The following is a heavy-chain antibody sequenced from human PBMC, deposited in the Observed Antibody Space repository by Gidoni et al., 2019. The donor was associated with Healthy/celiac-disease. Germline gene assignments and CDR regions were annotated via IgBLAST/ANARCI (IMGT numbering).Heavy chain of an antibody. V-gene: IGHV4-34*01. CDR3: ARGRFDY. Sequence: QVQLQQWCPELLEPLYTLSFTCAVYGGSFSVYYWSWMRQPPGKGLEWIGEINHSGSTNYNPSLKSRVTISVDTSKNQFSLKLSSVTAADTAVYYCARGRFDYWGQGTLVTVSS. J-gene: IGHJ4*02. CDR1: GGSFSVYY. CDR2: INHSGST.